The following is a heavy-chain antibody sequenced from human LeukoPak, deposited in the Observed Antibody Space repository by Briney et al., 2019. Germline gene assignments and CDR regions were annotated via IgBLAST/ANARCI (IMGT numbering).Heavy chain of an antibody. D-gene: IGHD1-1*01. CDR3: AKGRAGGWNGGDR. V-gene: IGHV3-23*01. CDR1: GFTFSGCA. CDR2: ISGGGGGTT. Sequence: GGSLRLSCVVSGFTFSGCAMTWVRQAPGKGLEWVSAISGGGGGTTYYAESVKGRFTISGDNSKNTVYLQMHSLRAEDTAIYFCAKGRAGGWNGGDRWGQGTLVTVSS. J-gene: IGHJ5*02.